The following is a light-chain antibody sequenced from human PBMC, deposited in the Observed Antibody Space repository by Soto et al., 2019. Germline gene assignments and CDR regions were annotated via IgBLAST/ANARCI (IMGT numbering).Light chain of an antibody. CDR2: GAS. V-gene: IGKV3-15*01. CDR1: RNVGSK. Sequence: EIVMTQSPATLSVSPGERATLSCRASRNVGSKLAWYMQKPGQSPRLLISGASTRAADFPARFSGSGSWTEFILTISSLQSEDFAFYYCQQYDDWPWTFGQGTKVEIK. J-gene: IGKJ1*01. CDR3: QQYDDWPWT.